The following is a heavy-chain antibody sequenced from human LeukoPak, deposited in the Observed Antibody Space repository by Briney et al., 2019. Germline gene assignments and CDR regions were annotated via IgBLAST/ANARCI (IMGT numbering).Heavy chain of an antibody. D-gene: IGHD2-2*01. CDR1: GGSFSGYY. J-gene: IGHJ5*02. Sequence: PSETLSLTCAVYGGSFSGYYWSWIRQPPGKGLEWIGEINHSGSTNYNPSLKSRVTISVDTSKNQFSLKLSSVTAADTAVYYCAREIVLLPAAVNWLDPWGQGTLVTVSS. V-gene: IGHV4-34*01. CDR2: INHSGST. CDR3: AREIVLLPAAVNWLDP.